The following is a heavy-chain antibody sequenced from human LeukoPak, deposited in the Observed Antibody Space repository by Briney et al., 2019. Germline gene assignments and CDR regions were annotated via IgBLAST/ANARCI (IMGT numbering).Heavy chain of an antibody. D-gene: IGHD1-14*01. CDR1: GSIFSSYW. J-gene: IGHJ4*02. V-gene: IGHV3-74*01. Sequence: PGGSLRLSCAASGSIFSSYWMHWVRQVPGQGLVWVSRINPGGSNTAYADSVKGRFTISRDNAKNTLYLQMDSLRAEDTGVYYCARSNQADDYWGQGTLVTVSS. CDR3: ARSNQADDY. CDR2: INPGGSNT.